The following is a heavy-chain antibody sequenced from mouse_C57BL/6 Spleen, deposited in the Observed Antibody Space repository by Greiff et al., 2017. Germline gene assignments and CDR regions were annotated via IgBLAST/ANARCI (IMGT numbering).Heavy chain of an antibody. V-gene: IGHV1-55*01. Sequence: QVQLQQPGAELVKPGASVKMSCKASGYTFTSYWITWVKQSPGQGLEWIVNITPGSGYTNYNERFKGKATLTVDKSSSTDYMQLSSRTYEDSAVYYCARDYRSSNWFAYWGQGTLVTVSA. J-gene: IGHJ3*01. D-gene: IGHD1-1*01. CDR2: ITPGSGYT. CDR1: GYTFTSYW. CDR3: ARDYRSSNWFAY.